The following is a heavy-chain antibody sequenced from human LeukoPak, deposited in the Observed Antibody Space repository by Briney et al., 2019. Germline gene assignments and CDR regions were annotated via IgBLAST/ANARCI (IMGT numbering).Heavy chain of an antibody. J-gene: IGHJ5*02. Sequence: GGSLRLSCAASGFSFSNYWVHWVRQAPGKGLLWVSRINREGTSTDHADSVKGRFSISRDHAKNTLYLQMNSLRAEDTAVYYCARWIQLWQTGSWFDPWGQGTLVTVSS. CDR2: INREGTST. CDR3: ARWIQLWQTGSWFDP. V-gene: IGHV3-74*01. CDR1: GFSFSNYW. D-gene: IGHD5-18*01.